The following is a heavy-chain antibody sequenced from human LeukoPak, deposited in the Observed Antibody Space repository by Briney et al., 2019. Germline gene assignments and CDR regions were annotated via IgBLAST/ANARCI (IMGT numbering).Heavy chain of an antibody. J-gene: IGHJ3*02. CDR3: ARDLHSSSWPGAAFDI. D-gene: IGHD6-13*01. CDR1: GFTLSSYS. Sequence: GGSLRLSCAASGFTLSSYSMNWVRQAPGKGLEWVSSISSSSSYIYYADSVKGRFTISRDNAKNSLYLQMNSLRAEDTAVYYCARDLHSSSWPGAAFDIWGQGTMVTVSS. CDR2: ISSSSSYI. V-gene: IGHV3-21*01.